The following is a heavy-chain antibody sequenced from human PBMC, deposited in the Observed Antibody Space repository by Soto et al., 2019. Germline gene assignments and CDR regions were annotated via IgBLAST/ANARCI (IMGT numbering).Heavy chain of an antibody. Sequence: SETLSLTCAVSGGSIDNSTYYWGWIRQPPGKGLEWIGSGYYSVSSYYSPSLKSRVTMSVDSSKNQFSLILDSVTAADTAVYYCVSINSDGFYCFEYWGQRTLVTVSP. J-gene: IGHJ4*02. D-gene: IGHD2-21*01. V-gene: IGHV4-39*01. CDR1: GGSIDNSTYY. CDR2: GYYSVSS. CDR3: VSINSDGFYCFEY.